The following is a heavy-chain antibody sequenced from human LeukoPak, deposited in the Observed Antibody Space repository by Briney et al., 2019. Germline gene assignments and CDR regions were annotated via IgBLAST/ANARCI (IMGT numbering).Heavy chain of an antibody. Sequence: ASVEVSCKASGYTFTDYYVHWVRQAPGQGLEWMGWIKPKSGDTDYAQKFQGRVTLTRDTSISTAYMELSSLRSDDTAVYFCAREVIPTYYYMDVWGKGTTVTVSS. V-gene: IGHV1-2*02. D-gene: IGHD2-2*02. CDR1: GYTFTDYY. CDR3: AREVIPTYYYMDV. CDR2: IKPKSGDT. J-gene: IGHJ6*03.